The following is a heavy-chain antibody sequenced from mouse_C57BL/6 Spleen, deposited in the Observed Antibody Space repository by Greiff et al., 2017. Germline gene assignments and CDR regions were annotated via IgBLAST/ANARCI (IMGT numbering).Heavy chain of an antibody. CDR2: INPSNGGT. V-gene: IGHV1-53*01. CDR3: APLYYSNPYYYAMDY. CDR1: GYTFTSYW. D-gene: IGHD2-5*01. J-gene: IGHJ4*01. Sequence: QVQLQQPGTELVKPGASVKLSCKASGYTFTSYWMHWVKQRPGQGLEWIGNINPSNGGTNYNEKFKSKDTLTVDKSSSTAYMQLSSLTSEDSAVYYCAPLYYSNPYYYAMDYWGQGTSVTVSS.